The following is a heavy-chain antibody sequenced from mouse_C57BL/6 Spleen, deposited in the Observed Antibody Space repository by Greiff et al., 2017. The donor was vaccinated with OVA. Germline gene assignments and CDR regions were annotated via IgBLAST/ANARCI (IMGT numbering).Heavy chain of an antibody. V-gene: IGHV3-6*01. D-gene: IGHD2-4*01. CDR3: ARCNYDYDEGYYYAMDY. CDR2: ISYDGYN. J-gene: IGHJ4*01. Sequence: EVKLMESGPGLVKPSQSLSLTCSVTGYSITSGYYWNWIRQFPGNKLEWMGYISYDGYNNSNPSLKNRISITRDTSKNPFFLKLNSETTEDTATYYCARCNYDYDEGYYYAMDYWGQGTSVTVSS. CDR1: GYSITSGYY.